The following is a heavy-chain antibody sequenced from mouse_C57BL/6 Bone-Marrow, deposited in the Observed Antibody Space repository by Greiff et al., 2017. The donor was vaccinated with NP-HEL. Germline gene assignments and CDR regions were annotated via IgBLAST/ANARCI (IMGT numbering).Heavy chain of an antibody. CDR2: ISSGSSTI. J-gene: IGHJ4*01. CDR3: ARNYGSSYRYAMDY. CDR1: GFTFSDYG. D-gene: IGHD1-1*01. V-gene: IGHV5-17*01. Sequence: EVKVVESGGGLVKPGGSLKLSCAASGFTFSDYGMHWVRQAPEKGLEWVAYISSGSSTIYYADTVKGRFTISRDNAKNTLFLQMTSLRSEDTAMYYCARNYGSSYRYAMDYWGQGTSVTVSS.